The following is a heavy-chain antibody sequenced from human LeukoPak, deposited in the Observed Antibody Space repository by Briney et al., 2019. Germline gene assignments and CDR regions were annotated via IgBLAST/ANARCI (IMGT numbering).Heavy chain of an antibody. CDR3: ARGHYDVLAASYKWTPDY. D-gene: IGHD3-9*01. CDR1: GFTFNTFN. CDR2: ITSGGDYI. V-gene: IGHV3-21*01. Sequence: GGSLRLSCAASGFTFNTFNMNWVRQAPGKGLEWVSSITSGGDYIYYADSVKGRFTTSRDNAKNSLSLQLNSLRVEDTAVYYCARGHYDVLAASYKWTPDYWGQGALVTVSS. J-gene: IGHJ4*02.